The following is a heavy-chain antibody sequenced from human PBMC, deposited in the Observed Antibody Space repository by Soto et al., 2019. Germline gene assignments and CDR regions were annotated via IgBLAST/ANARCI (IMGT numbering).Heavy chain of an antibody. Sequence: WNWIRQPPGKGLEWIGYIYYSGRTNYHPSLKSRVSISVDTSKNHFSLQLRSVTAADTAVYYCASVGGDDFGDSGGFDYWGQGTLVTVSS. CDR2: IYYSGRT. D-gene: IGHD4-17*01. V-gene: IGHV4-61*03. J-gene: IGHJ4*02. CDR3: ASVGGDDFGDSGGFDY.